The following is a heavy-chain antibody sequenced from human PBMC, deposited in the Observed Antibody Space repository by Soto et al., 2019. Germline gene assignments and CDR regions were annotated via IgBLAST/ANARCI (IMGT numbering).Heavy chain of an antibody. V-gene: IGHV3-33*01. CDR1: GFTFSSYG. CDR3: ARVGGSSNVRDYGMDV. J-gene: IGHJ6*02. D-gene: IGHD1-26*01. Sequence: GGSLRLSCAASGFTFSSYGMHWVRQAPGKGLEWVAVIWYDGSNKYYADSVKGRFTISRDNSKNTLYLQMNSLRAEDTAVYYCARVGGSSNVRDYGMDVWGQGTTVTVSS. CDR2: IWYDGSNK.